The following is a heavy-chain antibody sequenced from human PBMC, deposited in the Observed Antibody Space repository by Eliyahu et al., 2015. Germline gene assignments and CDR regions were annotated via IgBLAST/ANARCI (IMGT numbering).Heavy chain of an antibody. V-gene: IGHV3-30*02. CDR1: GFTFSAIG. Sequence: QVQLVESGGGVVQPGXSLXLSCAASGFTFSAIGLHWVRQTPGRGREWVTYIGYDGTKKYYADSVKGRFTISRDNSKNTLFLQMNSLRLDDTGVYFCXKDGRGYYYIDVWGKGTTVTVSS. CDR3: XKDGRGYYYIDV. J-gene: IGHJ6*03. CDR2: IGYDGTKK. D-gene: IGHD3-10*01.